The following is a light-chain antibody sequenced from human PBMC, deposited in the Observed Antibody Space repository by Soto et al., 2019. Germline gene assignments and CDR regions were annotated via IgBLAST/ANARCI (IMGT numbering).Light chain of an antibody. CDR3: SSYVGSNNYV. V-gene: IGLV2-8*01. CDR1: SSDVGGYNY. J-gene: IGLJ1*01. CDR2: EVT. Sequence: QSVLPQPPSASGSPGQSVTISCTGTSSDVGGYNYVSWYQQHPGKAPKLMIYEVTKRPSGVPDRFSGSKSGNTASLTVSGLQVEDEADYYCSSYVGSNNYVFGTGTKVTGL.